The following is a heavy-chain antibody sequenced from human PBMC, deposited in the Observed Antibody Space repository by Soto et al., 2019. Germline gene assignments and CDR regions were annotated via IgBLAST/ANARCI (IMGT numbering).Heavy chain of an antibody. D-gene: IGHD3-3*01. CDR3: ARRRIGVVIMWDDNWFDP. J-gene: IGHJ5*02. V-gene: IGHV4-39*01. Sequence: SETLSLTCTVSGGSISSSSYYWGWIRQPPGKGLEWIGSIYYSGSTYYNPSLKSRVTISVDTSKNQFSLKLSSVTAADTAVYYCARRRIGVVIMWDDNWFDPWGQGNLVTVSS. CDR1: GGSISSSSYY. CDR2: IYYSGST.